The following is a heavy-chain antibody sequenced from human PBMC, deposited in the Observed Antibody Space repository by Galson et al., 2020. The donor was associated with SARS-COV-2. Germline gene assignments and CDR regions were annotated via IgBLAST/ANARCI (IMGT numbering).Heavy chain of an antibody. CDR1: GFTFSSYG. D-gene: IGHD6-19*01. J-gene: IGHJ4*02. CDR2: IWYDGSNK. Sequence: GGSLRLSCAASGFTFSSYGMHWVRQAPGKGLEWVAVIWYDGSNKYYADSVKGRFTISRDNSKNTLYLQMNSLRAEDTAVYYCAREFPSGWLDYWGQGTLVTVSS. V-gene: IGHV3-33*01. CDR3: AREFPSGWLDY.